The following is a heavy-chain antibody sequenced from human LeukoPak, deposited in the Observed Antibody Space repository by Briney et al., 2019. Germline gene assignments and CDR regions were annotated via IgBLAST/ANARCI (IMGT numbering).Heavy chain of an antibody. V-gene: IGHV3-74*01. CDR1: GFTFSSYW. D-gene: IGHD1-26*01. CDR2: INSDGSST. CDR3: ARVPDSGSAIDY. Sequence: GRSLRLSCAASGFTFSSYWMHWVRQAPGKGLVWVSRINSDGSSTSYADSVKGRFTISRDNAKNTLYLQMNSLRAEDTAVYYCARVPDSGSAIDYWGQGTLVTVSS. J-gene: IGHJ4*02.